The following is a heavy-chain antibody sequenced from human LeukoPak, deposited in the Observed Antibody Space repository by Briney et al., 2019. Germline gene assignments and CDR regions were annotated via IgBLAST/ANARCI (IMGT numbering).Heavy chain of an antibody. J-gene: IGHJ5*02. Sequence: PGRSLRLSCAASGFTFSSYAMNWVRQAPGKGLEWVSYISSSGSTIYYADSVKGRFTISRDNAKNSLYLQMNSLRAEDTAVYYCARTGSSWYGMGGWFDPWGQGTLVTVSS. CDR3: ARTGSSWYGMGGWFDP. CDR2: ISSSGSTI. V-gene: IGHV3-48*03. D-gene: IGHD6-13*01. CDR1: GFTFSSYA.